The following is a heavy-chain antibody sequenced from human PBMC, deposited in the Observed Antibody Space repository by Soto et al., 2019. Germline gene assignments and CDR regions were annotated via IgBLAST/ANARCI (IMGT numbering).Heavy chain of an antibody. V-gene: IGHV4-39*02. CDR3: AREAGVTVTTFDY. Sequence: QLQLQESGPGLVKPSETLSLTCTVSGGSISSSSYYWGWIRQPPGKGLEWIGGIYYSGSTYYNPSLKSRVTISVDTSKNQFSLKLSSVTAADTAVYYCAREAGVTVTTFDYWGQGTLVTVSS. CDR1: GGSISSSSYY. CDR2: IYYSGST. D-gene: IGHD4-17*01. J-gene: IGHJ4*02.